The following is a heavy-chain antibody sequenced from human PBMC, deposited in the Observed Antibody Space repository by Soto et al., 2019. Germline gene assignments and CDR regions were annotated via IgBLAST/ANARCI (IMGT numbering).Heavy chain of an antibody. D-gene: IGHD2-2*01. CDR3: ARRDCSSTSCLHYYYYGMDV. Sequence: ASVKVSCKASGYTFTSYGISWVRQAPGQGLEWMGWISAYNGNTNYAQKLQGRVTMTTDTSTSTAYMELRSLRSDDTAVYYCARRDCSSTSCLHYYYYGMDVWGQGTTVTVSS. V-gene: IGHV1-18*04. CDR2: ISAYNGNT. J-gene: IGHJ6*02. CDR1: GYTFTSYG.